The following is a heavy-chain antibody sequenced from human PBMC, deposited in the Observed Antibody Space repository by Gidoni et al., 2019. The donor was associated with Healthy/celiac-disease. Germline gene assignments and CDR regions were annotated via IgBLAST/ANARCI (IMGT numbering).Heavy chain of an antibody. Sequence: QVQLVQSGAEVKKPGASVRVYWKASEYPFASDCMHWVRQAPGQGIEGRGILNPSGGSTSYATTFQGRSTRTRDTSTSTVYMELSSRRSEATAVYYCASNPAYYYDSSGYVERYYYYYMAVSGKGTTVTASS. V-gene: IGHV1-46*03. CDR1: EYPFASDC. D-gene: IGHD3-22*01. CDR2: LNPSGGST. CDR3: ASNPAYYYDSSGYVERYYYYYMAV. J-gene: IGHJ6*03.